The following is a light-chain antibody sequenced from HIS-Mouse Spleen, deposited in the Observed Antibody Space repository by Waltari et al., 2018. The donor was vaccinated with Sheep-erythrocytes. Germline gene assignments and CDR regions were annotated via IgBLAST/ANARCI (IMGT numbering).Light chain of an antibody. CDR2: AAS. J-gene: IGKJ5*01. CDR3: QQANSFPIT. CDR1: QGLSSW. V-gene: IGKV1-12*01. Sequence: DVQMTQSPSSVSASVGDRVTITCRASQGLSSWLAWYQQKPGKAPKLLIYAASILQSGVPSRCRGSASGTAFTLTISSLQPEDFATYYCQQANSFPITFGQGTRLEIK.